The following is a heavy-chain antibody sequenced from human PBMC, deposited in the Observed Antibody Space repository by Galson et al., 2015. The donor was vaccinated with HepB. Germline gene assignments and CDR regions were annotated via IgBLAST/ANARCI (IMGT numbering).Heavy chain of an antibody. CDR1: GGSISSSSYY. CDR2: IYYSGST. Sequence: TLSLTCTVSGGSISSSSYYWGWIRQPPGKGLEWIGSIYYSGSTYYNPSLKSRVTISVDTSKNQFSLKLSSVTAADTAVYYCASTRAVAGPNPDAFDIWGQGTMVIVSS. CDR3: ASTRAVAGPNPDAFDI. D-gene: IGHD6-19*01. J-gene: IGHJ3*02. V-gene: IGHV4-39*01.